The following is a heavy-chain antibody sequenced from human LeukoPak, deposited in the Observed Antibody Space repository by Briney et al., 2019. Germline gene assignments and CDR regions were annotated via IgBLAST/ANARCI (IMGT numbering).Heavy chain of an antibody. CDR1: GFMFSSFA. CDR3: AKDRPTYGSGSPTDF. V-gene: IGHV3-23*01. D-gene: IGHD3-10*01. Sequence: GGSLRLSCAASGFMFSSFAMDWVRQAPGKGLEWLSAVTGGGGSTYYADSVKGRFTISRDNSRNTLYLQLNSLRAEDTALYFCAKDRPTYGSGSPTDFWGQGTLVTVSS. J-gene: IGHJ4*02. CDR2: VTGGGGST.